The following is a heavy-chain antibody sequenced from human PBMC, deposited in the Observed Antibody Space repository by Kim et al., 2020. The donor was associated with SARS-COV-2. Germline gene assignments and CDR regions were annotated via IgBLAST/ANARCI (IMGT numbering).Heavy chain of an antibody. Sequence: GESLQISCKGSGYSFTSYWIGWVRQMPGKGLEWMGIIYPGDSDTRYSPSFQGQVTISADKSISTAYLQWSSLKASDTAMYYCARQNSYGDDNYYYYGMDVWGQGTTVTVSS. CDR2: IYPGDSDT. CDR1: GYSFTSYW. V-gene: IGHV5-51*01. J-gene: IGHJ6*02. CDR3: ARQNSYGDDNYYYYGMDV. D-gene: IGHD4-17*01.